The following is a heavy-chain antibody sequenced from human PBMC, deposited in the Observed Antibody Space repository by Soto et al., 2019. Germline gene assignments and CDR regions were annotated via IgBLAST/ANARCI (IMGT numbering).Heavy chain of an antibody. CDR1: GFTFSSYA. Sequence: GSLRLSCADSGFTFSSYAMHWVRQAPGKGLEWVAVISYDGSNKYYADSVKGRFTISRDNSKNTLYLQMNSLRAEDTAVYYCARDRSGLRAVAGTRGYYFDYWGQGTLVTVSS. CDR2: ISYDGSNK. J-gene: IGHJ4*02. CDR3: ARDRSGLRAVAGTRGYYFDY. V-gene: IGHV3-30-3*01. D-gene: IGHD6-19*01.